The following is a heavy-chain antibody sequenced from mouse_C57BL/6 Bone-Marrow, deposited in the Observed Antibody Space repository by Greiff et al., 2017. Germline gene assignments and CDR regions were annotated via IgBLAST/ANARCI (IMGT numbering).Heavy chain of an antibody. D-gene: IGHD1-1*01. CDR2: IYPGDGDT. CDR1: GYAFSSSW. Sequence: QVQLQQSGPELVKPGASVKISCKASGYAFSSSWMNWVKQRPGKGLEWIGRIYPGDGDTNYNGKFKGKATLTADKSSSTAYMQLSSLTSEDSAVYFCARKDYGSSYSAMDYWGQGTSVTVSS. CDR3: ARKDYGSSYSAMDY. J-gene: IGHJ4*01. V-gene: IGHV1-82*01.